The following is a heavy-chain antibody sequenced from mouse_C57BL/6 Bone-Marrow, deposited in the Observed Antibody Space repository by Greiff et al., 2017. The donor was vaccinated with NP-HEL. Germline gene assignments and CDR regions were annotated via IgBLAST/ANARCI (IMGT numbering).Heavy chain of an antibody. J-gene: IGHJ3*01. CDR2: ILPGSGST. V-gene: IGHV1-9*01. Sequence: QVQLKQSGAELMKPGASVTLSCKATGYTFTGYWIEWVKQRPGHGLEWIGEILPGSGSTNYNEKFKGKATFTADTSSNTAYMQLSSLTTEDSAIYYCAREEIYYYGNLFAYWGQGTLVTVSA. D-gene: IGHD1-1*01. CDR1: GYTFTGYW. CDR3: AREEIYYYGNLFAY.